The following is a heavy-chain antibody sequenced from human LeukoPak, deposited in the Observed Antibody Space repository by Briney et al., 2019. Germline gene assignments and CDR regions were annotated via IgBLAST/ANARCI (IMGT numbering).Heavy chain of an antibody. V-gene: IGHV3-30-3*01. CDR3: AKGVTDLNYDFWSGYYTLMDV. Sequence: GGSLRLSCAASGFTFSSYAMHWVRQAPGKGLEWVAVISYDGSNKYYADSVKGRFTISRDNSKNTLYLQMNSLRAEDTAVYYCAKGVTDLNYDFWSGYYTLMDVWGKGTTVTVSS. D-gene: IGHD3-3*01. CDR1: GFTFSSYA. CDR2: ISYDGSNK. J-gene: IGHJ6*03.